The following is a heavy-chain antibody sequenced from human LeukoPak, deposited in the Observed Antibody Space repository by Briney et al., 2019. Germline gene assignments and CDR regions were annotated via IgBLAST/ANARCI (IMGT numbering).Heavy chain of an antibody. J-gene: IGHJ4*02. D-gene: IGHD3-10*01. CDR3: ARDRSGITV. Sequence: SQTLSLTCVVSGGSISSYYWSWIRQPPGKGLEWIGYIYYSGSTNYNPSLKSRVTISVDTSKNQFSLKLSSVTAADTAVYYCARDRSGITVWGQGTLVTVSS. CDR1: GGSISSYY. V-gene: IGHV4-59*01. CDR2: IYYSGST.